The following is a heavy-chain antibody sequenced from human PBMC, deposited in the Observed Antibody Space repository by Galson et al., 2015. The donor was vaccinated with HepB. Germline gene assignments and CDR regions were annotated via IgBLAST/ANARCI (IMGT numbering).Heavy chain of an antibody. V-gene: IGHV3-11*06. D-gene: IGHD6-13*01. CDR3: ARSAGYSSSWSWFDP. J-gene: IGHJ5*02. Sequence: SLRLSCAASGFTFSDYYMSWIRQAPGKGLEWVSYISSSSSYTNYADSVKGRFTISRDNAKNSLYLQMNSLRAEDTAVYYCARSAGYSSSWSWFDPWGQGTLVTVSS. CDR1: GFTFSDYY. CDR2: ISSSSSYT.